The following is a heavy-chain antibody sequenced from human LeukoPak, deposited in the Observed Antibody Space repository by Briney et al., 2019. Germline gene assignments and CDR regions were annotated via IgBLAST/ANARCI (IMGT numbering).Heavy chain of an antibody. J-gene: IGHJ5*02. CDR1: GYTFTSYG. CDR2: ISAYNGNT. V-gene: IGHV1-18*01. D-gene: IGHD3-3*01. CDR3: ARVHYDFWSGYWGAWFDP. Sequence: ASVKVSCKASGYTFTSYGISWVRQAPGQGLEWMGWISAYNGNTNYAQKLQGRVTMTTDTSTSTAYMELRSLRSDDTAVYYCARVHYDFWSGYWGAWFDPWGQGTLVTVSS.